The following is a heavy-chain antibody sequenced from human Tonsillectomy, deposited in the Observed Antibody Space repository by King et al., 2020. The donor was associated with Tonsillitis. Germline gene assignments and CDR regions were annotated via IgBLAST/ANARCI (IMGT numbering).Heavy chain of an antibody. D-gene: IGHD3-16*01. CDR1: GGSISSYY. CDR3: ARVFALGGGYYYYMDV. CDR2: IYNTGST. V-gene: IGHV4-59*01. J-gene: IGHJ6*03. Sequence: QLQESGPGLVKPSETLSLTCTVSGGSISSYYWSWIRQPPGKRLEWIGYIYNTGSTNYNPSLKSRVTISLDTSNNQISLKLRSVTAADTAVYYCARVFALGGGYYYYMDVWGKGTTVTVSS.